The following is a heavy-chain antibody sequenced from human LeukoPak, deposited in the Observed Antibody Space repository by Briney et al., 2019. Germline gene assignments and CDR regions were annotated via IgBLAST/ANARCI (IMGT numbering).Heavy chain of an antibody. CDR3: ARGGDYCALRYFDY. J-gene: IGHJ4*02. Sequence: SETLSLTCTASGGSINNYYRSWIRQPPGKGLEWIGYIYYRGSTNYNPSLKSRVTFSVGTSKNQFSLKLNSVTAADTAVYYCARGGDYCALRYFDYGGQGTLVTVSS. D-gene: IGHD4-17*01. CDR2: IYYRGST. V-gene: IGHV4-59*01. CDR1: GGSINNYY.